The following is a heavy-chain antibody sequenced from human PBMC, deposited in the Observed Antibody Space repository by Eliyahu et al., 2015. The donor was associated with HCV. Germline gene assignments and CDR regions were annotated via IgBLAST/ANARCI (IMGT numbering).Heavy chain of an antibody. Sequence: QLQLQESGPGLVKPSETLSLTXTVSGGSISSSSYYWGWIRQPPGKGLEWIGSIYXSGSTYYNPSLKSRVTISVDTSKNQFSLKLSSVTAADTAVYYCARLVTTKYDAFDIWGQGTMVTVSS. D-gene: IGHD2-21*02. J-gene: IGHJ3*02. V-gene: IGHV4-39*01. CDR3: ARLVTTKYDAFDI. CDR1: GGSISSSSYY. CDR2: IYXSGST.